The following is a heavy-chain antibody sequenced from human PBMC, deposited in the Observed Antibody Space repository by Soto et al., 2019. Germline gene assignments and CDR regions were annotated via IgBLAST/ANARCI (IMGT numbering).Heavy chain of an antibody. CDR1: GGSISSSSYY. J-gene: IGHJ2*01. Sequence: PSENLSLTFTVSGGSISSSSYYWRWIRQPPGKGLEWIGSIYYSGSTYYNPSLKRRVTICVDTSKNQFSLKPTSVTAADTAVYYCARPEDYVFLSGGNWYFDLWGRSTLVSVFS. V-gene: IGHV4-39*01. CDR3: ARPEDYVFLSGGNWYFDL. CDR2: IYYSGST. D-gene: IGHD3-3*01.